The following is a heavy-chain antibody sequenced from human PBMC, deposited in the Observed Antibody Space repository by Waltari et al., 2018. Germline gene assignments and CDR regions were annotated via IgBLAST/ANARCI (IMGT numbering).Heavy chain of an antibody. Sequence: QVQLQESGPGLVKPSETLSLPCTVSGGSISSYYWSWIRQPPGKGLEWIGYIYYSGSTNNNPSLKSRVTISVDTSKNQFSLKLSSVTAADTAVYYCAREPTPRYYYYDSSAPAAFDIWGQGTMVTVSS. CDR3: AREPTPRYYYYDSSAPAAFDI. D-gene: IGHD3-22*01. J-gene: IGHJ3*02. CDR1: GGSISSYY. CDR2: IYYSGST. V-gene: IGHV4-59*01.